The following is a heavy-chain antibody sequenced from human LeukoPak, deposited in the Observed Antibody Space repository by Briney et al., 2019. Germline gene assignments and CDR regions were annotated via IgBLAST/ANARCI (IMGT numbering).Heavy chain of an antibody. CDR1: GGSISSGSYY. V-gene: IGHV4-61*02. CDR3: ARSSHDVWSGYSWFDP. J-gene: IGHJ5*02. Sequence: PSETLSLTCTVSGGSISSGSYYWSWIRQPAGKGLEWIERIYTSGSTNYNPSLKSRVIISVDTSKNQFSLKLSSVTAADTAVYYCARSSHDVWSGYSWFDPWGQGTLVTVSS. CDR2: IYTSGST. D-gene: IGHD3-3*01.